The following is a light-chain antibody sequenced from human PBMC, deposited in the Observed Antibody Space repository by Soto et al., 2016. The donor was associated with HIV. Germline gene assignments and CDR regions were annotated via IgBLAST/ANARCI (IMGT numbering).Light chain of an antibody. CDR3: QVWDSSTNHVI. CDR1: NTGSKS. Sequence: SYELTQPPSVSVAPGKTAIITCGGNNTGSKSVHWYQQKPGQAPVLVVYDGSDRPSGIPERFSGSNSGNTATLTISRVEAGDEADYYCQVWDSSTNHVIFGGGTKLTVL. J-gene: IGLJ2*01. V-gene: IGLV3-21*03. CDR2: DGS.